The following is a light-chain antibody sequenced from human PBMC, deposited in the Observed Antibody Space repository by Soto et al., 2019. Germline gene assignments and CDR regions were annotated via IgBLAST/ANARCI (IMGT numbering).Light chain of an antibody. Sequence: QSALTQPRSVSGSPGQSVTISCTGTSSDVGGYNYVSWYQQHPGKAPKLMIYDVSKRPSGVPDRFSGSKSGNTASLTISGLQDEDEADYYCCSYAGSYTQWVFGGGTKLTVL. CDR3: CSYAGSYTQWV. CDR2: DVS. CDR1: SSDVGGYNY. J-gene: IGLJ3*02. V-gene: IGLV2-11*01.